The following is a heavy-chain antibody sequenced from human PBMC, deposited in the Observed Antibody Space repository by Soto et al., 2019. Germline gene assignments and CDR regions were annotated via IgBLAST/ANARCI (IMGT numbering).Heavy chain of an antibody. V-gene: IGHV3-23*01. CDR3: AKDLYVQPPSGWFDP. Sequence: GSLRLSCAASGFPFSDHAMHWVRQTPGKGLEWVSAITGRGDSTYYADSVKGRFTISRDNSKSTLYLQMMSLRAEDTAVDYCAKDLYVQPPSGWFDPWGQGTVVTVSS. CDR2: ITGRGDST. D-gene: IGHD1-26*01. CDR1: GFPFSDHA. J-gene: IGHJ5*02.